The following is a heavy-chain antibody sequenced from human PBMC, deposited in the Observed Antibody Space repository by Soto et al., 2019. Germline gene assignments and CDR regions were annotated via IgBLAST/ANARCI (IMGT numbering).Heavy chain of an antibody. D-gene: IGHD3-3*01. CDR2: IIPIFGTA. J-gene: IGHJ6*02. CDR3: ARGDFWSGYYPNYYYYGMDV. Sequence: SVKVSCKASGGTFSSYAISWVRQAPGQGLEWMGGIIPIFGTANYAQKFQGRVTITADKSTSTAYMELGSLRSEDTAVYYCARGDFWSGYYPNYYYYGMDVWGQGTTVTVS. CDR1: GGTFSSYA. V-gene: IGHV1-69*06.